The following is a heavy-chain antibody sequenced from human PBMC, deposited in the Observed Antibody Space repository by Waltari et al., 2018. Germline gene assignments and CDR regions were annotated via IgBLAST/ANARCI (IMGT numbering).Heavy chain of an antibody. V-gene: IGHV4-38-2*02. CDR3: AREYVIAVAGEYYFDY. Sequence: QVQLQESGPGLVKPSETLSLTCTVSGYSISSGYYWGWIRQPPGKGLEWIGSIYHSGSTYYSPSLKSRVTISVDTSKNQFSLKLSSVTAADTAVYYCAREYVIAVAGEYYFDYWGQGTLVTVSS. CDR1: GYSISSGYY. J-gene: IGHJ4*02. D-gene: IGHD6-19*01. CDR2: IYHSGST.